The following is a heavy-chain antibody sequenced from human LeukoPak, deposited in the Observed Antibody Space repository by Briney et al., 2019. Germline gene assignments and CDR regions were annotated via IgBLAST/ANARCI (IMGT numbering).Heavy chain of an antibody. Sequence: PSETLSLTCTVSGDSISTSKSYWGWIRQPPLKGLEWIGRIYTSGSTNYNPSLKSRVTMSVDTSKNQFSLKLSSVTAADTAVHYCARDGIDYCSGGSCYSYFDYWGQGTLVTVSS. J-gene: IGHJ4*02. V-gene: IGHV4-39*07. CDR3: ARDGIDYCSGGSCYSYFDY. CDR1: GDSISTSKSY. D-gene: IGHD2-15*01. CDR2: IYTSGST.